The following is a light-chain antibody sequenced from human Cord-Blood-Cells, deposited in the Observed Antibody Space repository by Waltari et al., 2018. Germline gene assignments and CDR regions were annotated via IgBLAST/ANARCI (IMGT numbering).Light chain of an antibody. J-gene: IGKJ2*01. CDR1: QSISSW. CDR2: DAS. Sequence: DIQMTQSPSTLSASVGDRVTITCRASQSISSWLAWYQQKPGKAPKLLIYDASSLESGVPSRFSCSGSGTEFTLTISSLQPDDFATYYCQQYNSYPHTFGQGTKLEIK. CDR3: QQYNSYPHT. V-gene: IGKV1-5*01.